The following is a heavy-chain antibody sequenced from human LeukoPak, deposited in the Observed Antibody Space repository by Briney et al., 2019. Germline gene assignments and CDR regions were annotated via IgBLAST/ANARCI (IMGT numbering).Heavy chain of an antibody. J-gene: IGHJ4*02. Sequence: PGRSLRLSCAASGFTFSSYGTHWVRQAPGKGLEWVAVISYDGSNKYYADSVKGRFTISRDNSKNTLYLQMNSLRAEDTAVYYCAKDRDGYLDYWGQGTLVTVSS. V-gene: IGHV3-30*18. CDR2: ISYDGSNK. CDR1: GFTFSSYG. CDR3: AKDRDGYLDY. D-gene: IGHD5-24*01.